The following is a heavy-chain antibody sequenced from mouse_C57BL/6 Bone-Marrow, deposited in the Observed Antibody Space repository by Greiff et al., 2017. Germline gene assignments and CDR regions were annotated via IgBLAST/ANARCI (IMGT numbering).Heavy chain of an antibody. V-gene: IGHV3-6*01. J-gene: IGHJ2*01. CDR3: ARRFGSRSELGHYFDD. CDR1: GYSITSGYY. D-gene: IGHD4-1*01. Sequence: EVKLEESGPGLVKPSQSLSLTCSVTGYSITSGYYWNWIRQFPGNKLEWMGYISYDGSNNYNPSLKNRISITRDTSKNQFFLKLNSVTTEDTATYYCARRFGSRSELGHYFDDWGQGTTLTVSS. CDR2: ISYDGSN.